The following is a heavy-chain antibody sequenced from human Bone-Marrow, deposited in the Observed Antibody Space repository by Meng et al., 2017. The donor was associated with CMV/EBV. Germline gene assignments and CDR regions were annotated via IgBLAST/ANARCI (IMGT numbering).Heavy chain of an antibody. D-gene: IGHD2-2*01. CDR1: GFTFSNAW. J-gene: IGHJ6*01. CDR3: TTPYCSSTSCSPLYYYYYGMDV. Sequence: GESLKISCAASGFTFSNAWMSWVRQAPGKGLEWVGRVKSKTDGGTTDYAAPVKGRFTISRDDSKNTLYLQMNSLKTKDTAVYYCTTPYCSSTSCSPLYYYYYGMDVWGQGTTVTVSS. V-gene: IGHV3-15*01. CDR2: VKSKTDGGTT.